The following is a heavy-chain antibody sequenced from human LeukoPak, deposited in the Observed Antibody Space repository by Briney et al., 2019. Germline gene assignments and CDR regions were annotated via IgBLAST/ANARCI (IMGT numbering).Heavy chain of an antibody. CDR3: ATDIAVAGRSPGGY. D-gene: IGHD6-19*01. CDR2: MNPNSGNT. CDR1: GYTFTSYD. Sequence: SSVKVSCKASGYTFTSYDINWVRQATGQGLEWMGWMNPNSGNTGYAQEFQGRVTMTRNTSISTAYMELSSLRSEDTAVYYCATDIAVAGRSPGGYWGQGTLVTVSS. J-gene: IGHJ4*02. V-gene: IGHV1-8*01.